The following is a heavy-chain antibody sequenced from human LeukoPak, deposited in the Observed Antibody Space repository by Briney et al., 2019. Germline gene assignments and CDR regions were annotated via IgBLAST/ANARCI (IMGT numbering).Heavy chain of an antibody. D-gene: IGHD1-1*01. CDR3: ARGRYGTVSRGWFDP. V-gene: IGHV1-46*01. J-gene: IGHJ5*02. Sequence: ASVKVSCKASGYTFTSYYMHWVRQAPGQGLEWMGIINPSGGSTSYAQKFQGRVTMTRDTSTSTVYMELSSLRSEDTAVYYCARGRYGTVSRGWFDPWGQGTLVTVSS. CDR1: GYTFTSYY. CDR2: INPSGGST.